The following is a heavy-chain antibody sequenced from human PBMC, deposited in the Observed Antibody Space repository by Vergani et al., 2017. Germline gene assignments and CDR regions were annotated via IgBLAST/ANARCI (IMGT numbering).Heavy chain of an antibody. CDR1: GFTFSACP. D-gene: IGHD2-15*01. Sequence: VQLLQSGGGVIQPGGSVRLSCAASGFTFSACPMTWVRQAPGKGLEWVAFTRYDGIVEYYGDSVRGRVTISRDNSKNTLYLQMNRLRPEDTAVYYCATAGAAYCRGASCYDFFEYWGQGTLVTVAS. J-gene: IGHJ4*02. V-gene: IGHV3-30*02. CDR3: ATAGAAYCRGASCYDFFEY. CDR2: TRYDGIVE.